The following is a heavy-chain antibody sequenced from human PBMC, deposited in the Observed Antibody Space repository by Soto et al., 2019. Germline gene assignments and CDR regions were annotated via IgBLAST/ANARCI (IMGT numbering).Heavy chain of an antibody. V-gene: IGHV3-74*01. D-gene: IGHD3-3*02. CDR2: INTDGSST. J-gene: IGHJ3*02. CDR1: GFTFSSYW. Sequence: GGSLRLSCAASGFTFSSYWMHWVRQAPGKGLVWVSRINTDGSSTTYAGSVKGRFTISRDNAENTLFLQMNSLRAEDTAVYYCARALTGNFGFDIWGQGTMVTVSS. CDR3: ARALTGNFGFDI.